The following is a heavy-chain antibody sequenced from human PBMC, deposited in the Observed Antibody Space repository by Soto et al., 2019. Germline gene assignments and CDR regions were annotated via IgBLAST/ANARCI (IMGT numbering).Heavy chain of an antibody. Sequence: GGSLGLSCAAPGFTFWSYWVRWGPQAPGRGLEWVSAMGGSGRSTYYTDSVKGRFTISRDNSKSTLYLQMTSLRAEDTALYYCAKDLPGELLPTCFDSWGPGTLVTVSS. J-gene: IGHJ5*01. CDR1: GFTFWSYW. CDR3: AKDLPGELLPTCFDS. CDR2: MGGSGRST. D-gene: IGHD3-10*01. V-gene: IGHV3-23*01.